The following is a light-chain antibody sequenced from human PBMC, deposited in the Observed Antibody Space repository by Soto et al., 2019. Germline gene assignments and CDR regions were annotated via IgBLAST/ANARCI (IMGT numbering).Light chain of an antibody. J-gene: IGLJ1*01. CDR1: SSDVGGYNY. CDR2: AVN. V-gene: IGLV2-14*01. CDR3: TSFTRSSTYV. Sequence: QSALTQPASVSGSPGQSITISCTGTSSDVGGYNYVSWYQHQPGKAPKLIIYAVNSRPSGVSSRFSGSKSDNTASLTISGLQAEDEADYYCTSFTRSSTYVFGTGTNLTVL.